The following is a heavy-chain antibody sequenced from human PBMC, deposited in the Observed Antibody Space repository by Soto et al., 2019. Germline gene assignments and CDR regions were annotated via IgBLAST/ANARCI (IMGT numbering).Heavy chain of an antibody. Sequence: GTSVEVSCKASGYTFTNYDRNWVRQATGQGLEWMGWMNPDSGDTRYAQEFQGRVTMTRDTSISTAYMELSSLRSEDTAVYYCARGRRDYYDSGDWVPLAYWGQGTLVTVSS. CDR2: MNPDSGDT. CDR1: GYTFTNYD. D-gene: IGHD3-22*01. CDR3: ARGRRDYYDSGDWVPLAY. V-gene: IGHV1-8*01. J-gene: IGHJ4*02.